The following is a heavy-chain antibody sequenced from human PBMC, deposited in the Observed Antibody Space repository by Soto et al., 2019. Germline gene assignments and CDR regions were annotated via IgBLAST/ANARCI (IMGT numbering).Heavy chain of an antibody. CDR2: INHSGST. CDR3: ARGVFRIIHPYYYYYMDV. J-gene: IGHJ6*03. CDR1: GGSFSGYY. V-gene: IGHV4-34*01. D-gene: IGHD3-16*01. Sequence: PSETLSLTCAVYGGSFSGYYWSWIRQPPGKGLEWIGEINHSGSTNYNPSLKSRVTISVDTSKNQFSLKLSSVTAADTAVYYCARGVFRIIHPYYYYYMDVWGKGTTVTVSS.